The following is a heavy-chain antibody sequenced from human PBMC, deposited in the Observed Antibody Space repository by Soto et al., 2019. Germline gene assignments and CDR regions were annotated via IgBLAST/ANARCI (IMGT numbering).Heavy chain of an antibody. CDR1: GDTFSSYA. V-gene: IGHV1-69*13. CDR3: ARDGSGYRSRASLMDV. D-gene: IGHD3-22*01. Sequence: SVKVSCKASGDTFSSYAISWVRQAPGQGLEWMGGIIPIFGTANYAQKFQGRVTITADESTSTAYMELSSLRSEDTAVYYCARDGSGYRSRASLMDVWGQGTTVTLSS. J-gene: IGHJ6*02. CDR2: IIPIFGTA.